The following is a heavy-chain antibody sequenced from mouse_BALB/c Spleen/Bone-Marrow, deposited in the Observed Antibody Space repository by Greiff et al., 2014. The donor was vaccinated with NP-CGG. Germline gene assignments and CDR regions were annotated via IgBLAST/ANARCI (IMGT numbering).Heavy chain of an antibody. CDR1: GYTFTDYA. V-gene: IGHV1S137*01. D-gene: IGHD2-3*01. J-gene: IGHJ2*01. Sequence: VKLMESGAELVRPGVSVKISCKGSGYTFTDYALHWVKQSHAKSLEWIGIISTYYGDASYNQKFKGKATMTVDKSSSTAYMELARLTSEDSAIYYCARSDGFDYWGQGTTLTVSS. CDR3: ARSDGFDY. CDR2: ISTYYGDA.